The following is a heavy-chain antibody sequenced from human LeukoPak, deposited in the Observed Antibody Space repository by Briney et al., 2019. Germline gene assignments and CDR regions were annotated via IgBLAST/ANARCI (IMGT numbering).Heavy chain of an antibody. J-gene: IGHJ4*02. CDR3: ASRRYYYDSSGYYLDPPIDY. V-gene: IGHV5-51*01. D-gene: IGHD3-22*01. CDR2: IYPGDSDT. Sequence: GESLKISCKGSGYSFTSYWIGWVRQMPGKGLEWMGIIYPGDSDTRYSPSFQGQVTISADKSISTAYLQWSSLKASDTAMYYCASRRYYYDSSGYYLDPPIDYWGQGTLVTVSS. CDR1: GYSFTSYW.